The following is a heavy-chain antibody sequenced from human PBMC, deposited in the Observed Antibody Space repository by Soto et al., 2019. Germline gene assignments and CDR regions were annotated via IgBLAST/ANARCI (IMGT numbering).Heavy chain of an antibody. J-gene: IGHJ4*02. D-gene: IGHD3-10*01. CDR1: GYTFSSYS. Sequence: ASVKVSCKTSGYTFSSYSIAWVRQAPGQGLEWLGWISPDDGHTEYAEKFQGRVTMTADTMPNNAYMELRSLKYDDTAVYYWATADPPLGESLHWGRAPPVPAS. CDR2: ISPDDGHT. CDR3: ATADPPLGESLH. V-gene: IGHV1-18*01.